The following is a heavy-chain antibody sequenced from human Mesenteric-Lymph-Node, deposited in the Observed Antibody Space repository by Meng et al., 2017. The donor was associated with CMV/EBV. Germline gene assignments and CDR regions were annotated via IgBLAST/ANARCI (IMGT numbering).Heavy chain of an antibody. CDR1: GFTVSSNY. V-gene: IGHV3-20*01. Sequence: GGSLRLSCAASGFTVSSNYMSWVRQAPGKGLEWVSGINWNGGSTGYADSVKGRFTISRDNAKNSLYLQMNSLRAEDTALYHCARDLLYCSSTSCQNWFDPWGQGTLVTVSS. CDR2: INWNGGST. CDR3: ARDLLYCSSTSCQNWFDP. D-gene: IGHD2-2*01. J-gene: IGHJ5*02.